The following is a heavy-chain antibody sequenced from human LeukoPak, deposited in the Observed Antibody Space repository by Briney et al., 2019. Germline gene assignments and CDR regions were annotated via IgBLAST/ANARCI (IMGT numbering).Heavy chain of an antibody. V-gene: IGHV4-4*07. Sequence: SGTLSLTCTVSGGSISSYYWSWIRQPAGKGLEWIGRIYTSGSTNYNPSLKSRLTMSVDTSKNQFSLNLSSVTAADTAVYYCSGRNNNYGMDVWGQGTTVTVSS. D-gene: IGHD2/OR15-2a*01. CDR3: SGRNNNYGMDV. CDR2: IYTSGST. CDR1: GGSISSYY. J-gene: IGHJ6*02.